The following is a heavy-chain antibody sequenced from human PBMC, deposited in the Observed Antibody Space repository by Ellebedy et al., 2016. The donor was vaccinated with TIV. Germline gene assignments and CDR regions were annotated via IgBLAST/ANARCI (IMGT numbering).Heavy chain of an antibody. CDR2: IYYSGST. CDR1: GGSISSGGYY. CDR3: ARTKRSSSWRHDY. J-gene: IGHJ4*02. D-gene: IGHD6-13*01. V-gene: IGHV4-61*08. Sequence: MPSETLSLTCTVSGGSISSGGYYWSWIRQPPGKGLEWIGYIYYSGSTNYNPSLKSRVTISVDTSKNQFSLKLSSVTAADTAVYYCARTKRSSSWRHDYWGQGTLVTVSS.